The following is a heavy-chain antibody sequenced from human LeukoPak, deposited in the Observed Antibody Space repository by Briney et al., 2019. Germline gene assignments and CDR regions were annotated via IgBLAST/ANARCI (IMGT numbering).Heavy chain of an antibody. V-gene: IGHV1-8*03. CDR2: VNPNSGNT. CDR3: AREAGLHRADCFDI. CDR1: GYTFTNYD. Sequence: ASVKVSCKASGYTFTNYDINWVRQATGQGLEWMGWVNPNSGNTGYAQKFQGRVTITRDTSISTAYMELSSLRSEDTAVYYCAREAGLHRADCFDIWGQGTMVTVSS. D-gene: IGHD5-24*01. J-gene: IGHJ3*02.